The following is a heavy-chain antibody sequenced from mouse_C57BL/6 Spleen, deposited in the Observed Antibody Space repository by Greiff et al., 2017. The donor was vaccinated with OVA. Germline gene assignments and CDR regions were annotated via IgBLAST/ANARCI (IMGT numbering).Heavy chain of an antibody. CDR1: GYTFTSYW. V-gene: IGHV1-64*01. D-gene: IGHD2-3*01. CDR3: ARSPYDHQAWFAY. J-gene: IGHJ3*01. Sequence: VQLQQPGAELVKPGASVKLSCKASGYTFTSYWMHWVKQRPGQGLEWIGMIHPNSGSTNYNEKFKSKATLTVDKSSSTAYMQLSSLTSEDSAVYYGARSPYDHQAWFAYWGQGTLVTVSA. CDR2: IHPNSGST.